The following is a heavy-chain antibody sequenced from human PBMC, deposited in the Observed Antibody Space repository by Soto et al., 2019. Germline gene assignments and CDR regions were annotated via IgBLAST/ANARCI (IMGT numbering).Heavy chain of an antibody. CDR2: INPNSGGT. Sequence: ASVKVSCKASGYTFTGYYMHWVRQAPGQGLEWMGWINPNSGGTNYAQKFQGWVTMTRDTSISTAYMELSSLRSEDTAVYYCARSIIAVASGYYYGMDVWGQGTTVTVSS. CDR3: ARSIIAVASGYYYGMDV. J-gene: IGHJ6*02. V-gene: IGHV1-2*04. CDR1: GYTFTGYY. D-gene: IGHD6-19*01.